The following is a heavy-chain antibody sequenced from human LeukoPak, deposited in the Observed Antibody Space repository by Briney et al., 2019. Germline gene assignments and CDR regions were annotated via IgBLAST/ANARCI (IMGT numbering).Heavy chain of an antibody. V-gene: IGHV4-59*08. CDR2: IYYSGST. CDR1: GGSISSYY. D-gene: IGHD3-3*01. Sequence: SETLSLTCTVSGGSISSYYWSWLRQPPGKGLEWIGYIYYSGSTNYNPSLKSRVTISVDTSKNQFSLKLSSVTAADTAVYYCARGVRDFWSGYHYYFDYWGQGTLVTVSS. CDR3: ARGVRDFWSGYHYYFDY. J-gene: IGHJ4*02.